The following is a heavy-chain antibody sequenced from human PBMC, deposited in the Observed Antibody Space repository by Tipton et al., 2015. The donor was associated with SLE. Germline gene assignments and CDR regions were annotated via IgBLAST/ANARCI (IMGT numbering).Heavy chain of an antibody. CDR1: GFTVSSNY. Sequence: SLRLSCAASGFTVSSNYMSWVRQAPGTGLEWVLVFYPGGTTYNADSVKGRFTLSRDNSKNTMYLQLSSLRTEDTAMYYCARMRQTNWDNWYFDLWGRGTPVTVSS. V-gene: IGHV3-53*01. D-gene: IGHD1-1*01. CDR2: FYPGGTT. CDR3: ARMRQTNWDNWYFDL. J-gene: IGHJ2*01.